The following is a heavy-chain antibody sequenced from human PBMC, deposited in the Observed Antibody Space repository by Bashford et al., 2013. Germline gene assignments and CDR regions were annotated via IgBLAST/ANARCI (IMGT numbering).Heavy chain of an antibody. D-gene: IGHD4-17*01. J-gene: IGHJ4*02. CDR2: IDWDEDK. V-gene: IGHV2-70*18. Sequence: SGPTLVKPTQTLTLTCTFSGFSLNTREVGVGWVRQTPGKALEWLARIDWDEDKYYNTALDTRLTISKDASKNQVVLSMTSMDPMDTATYFCARIPDYGDYHYFFDYWGQGILVTVSS. CDR3: ARIPDYGDYHYFFDY. CDR1: GFSLNTREVG.